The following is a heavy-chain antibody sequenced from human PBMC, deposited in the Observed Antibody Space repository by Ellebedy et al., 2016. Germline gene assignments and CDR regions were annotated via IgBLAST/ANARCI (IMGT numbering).Heavy chain of an antibody. V-gene: IGHV3-15*01. CDR3: TTSPYCGGDCYSRDY. CDR2: IKSKTDGGTT. J-gene: IGHJ4*02. D-gene: IGHD2-21*01. Sequence: GGSLRLXCAASGFTFSNAWMSWVRQAPGKGLEWVGRIKSKTDGGTTDYAAPVKGRFTISRDDSKNTLYLQMNSLKTEDTAVYYCTTSPYCGGDCYSRDYWGQGTLVTVSS. CDR1: GFTFSNAW.